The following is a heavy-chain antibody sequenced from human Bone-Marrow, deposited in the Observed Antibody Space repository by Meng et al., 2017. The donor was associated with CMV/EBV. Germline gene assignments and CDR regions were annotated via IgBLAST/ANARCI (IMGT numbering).Heavy chain of an antibody. V-gene: IGHV3-21*01. CDR3: ARVVPAASYYYYGMDV. J-gene: IGHJ6*02. CDR2: ISSGSSYI. CDR1: GFTFSTYI. D-gene: IGHD2-2*01. Sequence: GESLKISCAASGFTFSTYIMNWVRQAPGKGLEWVSSISSGSSYIYYADSVKGRFTISRDNAKNSLYLQMNSLRAEDTAVYYCARVVPAASYYYYGMDVWGQGTTVTVSS.